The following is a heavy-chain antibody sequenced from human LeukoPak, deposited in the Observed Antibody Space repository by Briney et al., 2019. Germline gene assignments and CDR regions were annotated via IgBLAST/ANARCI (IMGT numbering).Heavy chain of an antibody. J-gene: IGHJ6*02. CDR2: MNPNSGNT. CDR1: GYTFTSYD. CDR3: ALRGAYYYGMDV. Sequence: ASVKVSCKASGYTFTSYDINWVRQATGQGLEWMGWMNPNSGNTGYAQKFQGRVTMTRNTSTSTAYMELSSLRSEDTAVYYCALRGAYYYGMDVWGQGTTVTVSS. V-gene: IGHV1-8*01. D-gene: IGHD3-10*01.